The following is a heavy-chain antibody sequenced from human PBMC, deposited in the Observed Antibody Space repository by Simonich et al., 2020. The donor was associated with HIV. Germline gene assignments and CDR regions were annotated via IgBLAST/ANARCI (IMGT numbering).Heavy chain of an antibody. V-gene: IGHV4-34*01. Sequence: QVQLQQWGAGLLKPSETLSLTCAVYGGSFSGYYWSWIRHPPGKGLEWIGEINHSGSTNYNPSLKSRVTISVDTSKNQFYLKLSSVTAADTAVYYCARGFYQRLYYFDYWGQGTLVTVSS. CDR1: GGSFSGYY. CDR3: ARGFYQRLYYFDY. CDR2: INHSGST. D-gene: IGHD2-2*01. J-gene: IGHJ4*02.